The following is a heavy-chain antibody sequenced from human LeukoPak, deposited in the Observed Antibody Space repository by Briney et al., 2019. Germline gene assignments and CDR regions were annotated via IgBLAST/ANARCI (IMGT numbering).Heavy chain of an antibody. D-gene: IGHD3-22*01. CDR2: ISGSGGST. Sequence: GGSLRLSCAASGFTFSIYAMSWVRQAPGKGLEWVSAISGSGGSTYYADSVKGRFTISRDNSKNTLYLQMNSLRAEDTAVYYCAKDPSYDSSGTHDAFDIWGQGTMVTVSS. V-gene: IGHV3-23*01. J-gene: IGHJ3*02. CDR3: AKDPSYDSSGTHDAFDI. CDR1: GFTFSIYA.